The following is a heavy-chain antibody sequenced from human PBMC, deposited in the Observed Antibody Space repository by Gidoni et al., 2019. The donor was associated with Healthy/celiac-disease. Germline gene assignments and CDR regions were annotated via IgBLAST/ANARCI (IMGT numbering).Heavy chain of an antibody. CDR1: GSTFSSNG. D-gene: IGHD3-10*01. V-gene: IGHV1-18*01. Sequence: QVQLVQSGAEVKKPGASVKVSCKASGSTFSSNGISWVRQAPGQGLEWMGWISAYNGNTNYEQEFQGRLTMTTDTSTSTAYMELRSLRSDDTAVYYCARISGSSSDDAFDIWGQGTMVTVSS. J-gene: IGHJ3*02. CDR2: ISAYNGNT. CDR3: ARISGSSSDDAFDI.